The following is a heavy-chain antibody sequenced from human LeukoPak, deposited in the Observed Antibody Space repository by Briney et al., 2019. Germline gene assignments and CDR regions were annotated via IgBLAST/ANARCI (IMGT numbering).Heavy chain of an antibody. V-gene: IGHV3-30*02. J-gene: IGHJ4*02. CDR2: IRYDGSNK. CDR3: AKDQSGWPTSEYYFDY. CDR1: GFTFSSYG. D-gene: IGHD6-19*01. Sequence: GGSLRLSCAASGFTFSSYGIHWVRQAPGKGLEWVAFIRYDGSNKYYADSVKGRFTISRDNSKNTLYLQMNSLRAEDTAVYYCAKDQSGWPTSEYYFDYWGQGTLVTVSS.